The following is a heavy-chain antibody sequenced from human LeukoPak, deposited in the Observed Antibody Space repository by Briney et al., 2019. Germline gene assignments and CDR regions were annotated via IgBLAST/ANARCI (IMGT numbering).Heavy chain of an antibody. V-gene: IGHV4-59*08. D-gene: IGHD6-19*01. CDR3: ARQMGSSGWSFDY. CDR1: GGSFSGYY. J-gene: IGHJ4*02. Sequence: SETLSLTCAVYGGSFSGYYWSWIRQPPGKGLEWIGYIYYSGSTNYNPSLKSRVTISVDTSKNQFSLKLSSVTAADTAVYYCARQMGSSGWSFDYWGQGTLVTVSS. CDR2: IYYSGST.